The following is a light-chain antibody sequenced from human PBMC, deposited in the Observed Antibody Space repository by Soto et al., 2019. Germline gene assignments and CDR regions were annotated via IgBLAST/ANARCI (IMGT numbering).Light chain of an antibody. J-gene: IGKJ1*01. CDR2: VAS. CDR1: QSVSSN. CDR3: QQFKNWPWT. V-gene: IGKV3-15*01. Sequence: EIVLTQSPATLSLSPGERATLSCRASQSVSSNLAWYQQKPGQTPRLLIYVASTRATGIPARFSGSGSGTEFALTISSLQSEDFAVYYCQQFKNWPWTFGQGTKVDI.